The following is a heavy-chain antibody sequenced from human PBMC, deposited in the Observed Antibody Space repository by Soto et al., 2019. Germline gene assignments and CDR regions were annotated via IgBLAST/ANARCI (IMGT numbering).Heavy chain of an antibody. V-gene: IGHV1-69*01. J-gene: IGHJ6*02. CDR2: IIPIFGTS. CDR1: GGTLSNYA. Sequence: VQLVQSGAEVKKPGSSVKVSCKASGGTLSNYALSWVRQAPGQGLEWVGGIIPIFGTSNYAQNFQGRVTITAEESTSTAYMELSSLRSEDTAVYYCARGVRTGFYGMDVWGQGTTVTVSS. D-gene: IGHD3-10*01. CDR3: ARGVRTGFYGMDV.